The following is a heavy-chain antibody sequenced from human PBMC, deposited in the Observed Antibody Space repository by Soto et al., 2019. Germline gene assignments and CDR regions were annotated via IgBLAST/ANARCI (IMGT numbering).Heavy chain of an antibody. V-gene: IGHV1-46*01. CDR3: ARGNTYGSGNYAKIDT. Sequence: QVQLVQSGSEVMKPGASVRVSCKTSGYTFSSYYLHWVRQAPGQGLEWMGIINPRGGSTSYAQKIQGRVTMTRDTSTRTVYMELSSLRSEDTAVYYCARGNTYGSGNYAKIDTWGQGTLVTVSS. CDR2: INPRGGST. D-gene: IGHD3-10*01. CDR1: GYTFSSYY. J-gene: IGHJ5*02.